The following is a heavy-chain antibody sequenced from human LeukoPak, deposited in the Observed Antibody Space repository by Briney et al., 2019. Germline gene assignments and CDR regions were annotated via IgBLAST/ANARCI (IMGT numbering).Heavy chain of an antibody. CDR2: ISSSSSYI. CDR1: GVTFSSYS. D-gene: IGHD2-21*01. V-gene: IGHV3-21*01. CDR3: ARKPIYCGGDCYYFDY. J-gene: IGHJ4*02. Sequence: GGSLRLSCAASGVTFSSYSMNWARQAPGKGLEWVSSISSSSSYIYYADSVKGRFTISRDNAKNSLYLQMNGLRAEDTAVYYCARKPIYCGGDCYYFDYWGQGTLVTVSS.